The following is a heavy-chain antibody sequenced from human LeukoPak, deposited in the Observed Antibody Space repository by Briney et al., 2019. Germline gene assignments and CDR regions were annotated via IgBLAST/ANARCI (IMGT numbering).Heavy chain of an antibody. CDR2: ISGSGGNT. J-gene: IGHJ5*02. CDR3: ARENYGDYDP. CDR1: GFTFSSHG. Sequence: GGSLRLSCAASGFTFSSHGMNWVRQAPGKGLEWVSGISGSGGNTYYADSVKGRFTISRDNAKNSLYLQMNSLRAEDTAVYYCARENYGDYDPWGQGTLVTVSS. V-gene: IGHV3-21*01. D-gene: IGHD4-17*01.